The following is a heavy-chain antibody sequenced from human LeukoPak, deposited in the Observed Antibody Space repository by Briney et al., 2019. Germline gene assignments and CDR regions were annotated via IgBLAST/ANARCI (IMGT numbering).Heavy chain of an antibody. D-gene: IGHD6-6*01. Sequence: GGSLRLSCAASGFTFSSSWMSWVRQAPGKGLEWVSTIGSGGNTYYTDSVKGRFTISRDKSKNTLYLQMNSLRAEDTAVYYCARDYSSSSLRVLDYYYMDVWGKGTTVTVSS. J-gene: IGHJ6*03. CDR3: ARDYSSSSLRVLDYYYMDV. CDR1: GFTFSSSW. V-gene: IGHV3-23*01. CDR2: IGSGGNT.